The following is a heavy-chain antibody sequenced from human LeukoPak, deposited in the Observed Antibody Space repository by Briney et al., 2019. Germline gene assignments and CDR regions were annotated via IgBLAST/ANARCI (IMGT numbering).Heavy chain of an antibody. D-gene: IGHD7-27*01. V-gene: IGHV3-7*01. CDR3: ARLVGISF. CDR2: IREDGTEK. CDR1: GFSFSSYG. J-gene: IGHJ4*02. Sequence: GRSLRLSCVASGFSFSSYGMHWVRQAPGKGLEWVANIREDGTEKNYVDSVKGRFTISRDNAKNSLFLQMSNLRDDDTAIYYCARLVGISFWGQGTLVTVSS.